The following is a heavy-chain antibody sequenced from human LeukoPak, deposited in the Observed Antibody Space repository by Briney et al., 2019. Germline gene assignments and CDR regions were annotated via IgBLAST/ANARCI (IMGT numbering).Heavy chain of an antibody. J-gene: IGHJ5*02. Sequence: AGGSLRLSCAASGFTFSSYEMNWVRQAPGKGLEWVSYISSSGSTIYYADSVKGRFTISRDNAKNSLYLQMNSLRAEDTAVYYCASEPLWHCSGGSCGWFDPWGQGTLVTVSS. D-gene: IGHD2-15*01. CDR3: ASEPLWHCSGGSCGWFDP. CDR2: ISSSGSTI. CDR1: GFTFSSYE. V-gene: IGHV3-48*03.